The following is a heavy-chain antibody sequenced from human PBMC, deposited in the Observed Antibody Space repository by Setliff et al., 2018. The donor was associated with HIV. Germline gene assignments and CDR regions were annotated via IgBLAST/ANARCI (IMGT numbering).Heavy chain of an antibody. J-gene: IGHJ6*03. CDR3: ARVSSTYWYSIPRDYYYYMDV. CDR1: GGSISSSSYY. V-gene: IGHV4-39*07. D-gene: IGHD2-8*02. Sequence: SETLSLTCIVSGGSISSSSYYWGWIRQPPGKGLEWIGTVYYSGSTYYNPSLKSRVTLSVDTSENQFSLKLTSVTAADTAVYYCARVSSTYWYSIPRDYYYYMDVWGEGTTVTVSS. CDR2: VYYSGST.